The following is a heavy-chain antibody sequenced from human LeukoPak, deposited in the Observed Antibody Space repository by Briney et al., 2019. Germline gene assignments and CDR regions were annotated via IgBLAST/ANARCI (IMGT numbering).Heavy chain of an antibody. CDR1: GFTFSSYS. CDR3: AKRADAYSSSWYGFDY. CDR2: ISGSGGST. Sequence: GGSLRLSCAASGFTFSSYSMNWVRQAPGKGLEWVSAISGSGGSTYYADSVKGRFTISRDNSKNTLYLQMNSLRAEDTAVYYCAKRADAYSSSWYGFDYWGQGTLVTVSS. J-gene: IGHJ4*02. D-gene: IGHD6-13*01. V-gene: IGHV3-23*01.